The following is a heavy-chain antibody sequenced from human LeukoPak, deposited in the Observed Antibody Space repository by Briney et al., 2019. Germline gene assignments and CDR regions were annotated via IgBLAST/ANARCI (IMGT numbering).Heavy chain of an antibody. D-gene: IGHD3-3*01. CDR1: GGSFSGYY. Sequence: SETLPLTCAVYGGSFSGYYWSWIRQPPGKGLEWIGEINHSGSTNYNPSLKSRVTISVDTSKNQFSLKLSSVTAADTAVYYCARGRITIFGVVPFFDYWGQGTLVTVSS. CDR2: INHSGST. J-gene: IGHJ4*02. V-gene: IGHV4-34*01. CDR3: ARGRITIFGVVPFFDY.